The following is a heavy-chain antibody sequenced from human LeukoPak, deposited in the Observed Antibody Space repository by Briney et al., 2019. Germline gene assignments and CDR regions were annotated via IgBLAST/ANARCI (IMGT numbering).Heavy chain of an antibody. D-gene: IGHD3-22*01. J-gene: IGHJ5*02. CDR2: ISAYNGNT. Sequence: ASVKVSCKASGYTFTSYGISWVRQAPGQGLEWMGWISAYNGNTNYAQKFQGRVTMTEDTSTDTAYMELSSLRSEDTAVYYCATGAGYYDSSGYSFDPWGQGTLVTVSS. V-gene: IGHV1-18*01. CDR1: GYTFTSYG. CDR3: ATGAGYYDSSGYSFDP.